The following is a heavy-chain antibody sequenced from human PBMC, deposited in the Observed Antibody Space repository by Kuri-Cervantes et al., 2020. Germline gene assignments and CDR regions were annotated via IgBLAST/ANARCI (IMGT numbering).Heavy chain of an antibody. Sequence: GESLKISCAASGFTFSSHAMSWVRQAPAKGLEWFSAISASGGSTYYADSVKGRFTISRDNAKNSLYLQMNSLRAEDTAVYYCARDDILTGYYLLGAFDIWGQGTMVTVSS. CDR3: ARDDILTGYYLLGAFDI. CDR2: ISASGGST. D-gene: IGHD3-9*01. J-gene: IGHJ3*02. CDR1: GFTFSSHA. V-gene: IGHV3-23*01.